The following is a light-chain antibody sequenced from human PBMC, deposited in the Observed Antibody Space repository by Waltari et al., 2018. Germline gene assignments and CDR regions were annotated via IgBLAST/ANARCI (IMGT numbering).Light chain of an antibody. CDR2: GKN. J-gene: IGLJ2*01. CDR3: NSRDRSGNYLGV. CDR1: RLRSYY. V-gene: IGLV3-19*01. Sequence: SSELTQDPAVSVALGQTVRITCQGDRLRSYYASWYQQKAGQAPVLVIYGKNSRPSGIPDRFSGSTSGNTASLTIPGAQAEEEADYYCNSRDRSGNYLGVFGGGTKLTVL.